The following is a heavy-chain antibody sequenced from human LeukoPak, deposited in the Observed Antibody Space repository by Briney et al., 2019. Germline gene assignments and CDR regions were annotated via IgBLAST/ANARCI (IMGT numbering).Heavy chain of an antibody. CDR2: IYYSGNI. Sequence: PSETLSLTCTVSGGSISSQHWSWIRQPPGKGLEWIGYIYYSGNINYNPSLKSRVTISVDTSNNQFSLKVSSVTAADTAVYYCVREDRRDGYNNFDYWGQGTLVTVSS. V-gene: IGHV4-59*11. CDR3: VREDRRDGYNNFDY. CDR1: GGSISSQH. J-gene: IGHJ4*02. D-gene: IGHD5-24*01.